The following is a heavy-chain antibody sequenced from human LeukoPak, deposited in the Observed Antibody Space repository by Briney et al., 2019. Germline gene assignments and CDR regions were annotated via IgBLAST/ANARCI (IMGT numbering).Heavy chain of an antibody. CDR2: ISKDGTDK. Sequence: PGGSLRLSCAASGFTFSSYGMHWVRQAPGKGLQWVALISKDGTDKYYADSVKGRFTISRDNSKNTLYLQMNSLRTEDTAVYHCAEDHDAYGDYWSNWGQGILVTVSS. CDR3: AEDHDAYGDYWSN. D-gene: IGHD4-17*01. CDR1: GFTFSSYG. J-gene: IGHJ4*02. V-gene: IGHV3-30*18.